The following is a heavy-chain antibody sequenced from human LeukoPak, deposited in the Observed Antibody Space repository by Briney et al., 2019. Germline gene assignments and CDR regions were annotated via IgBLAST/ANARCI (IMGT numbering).Heavy chain of an antibody. CDR3: ASSGHRSITIFGVVNPYNWFDP. J-gene: IGHJ5*02. V-gene: IGHV1-18*01. CDR1: GYTFTSYG. Sequence: ASVRVSCKASGYTFTSYGTSWVRQAPGQGLEWMGWISAYNGNTNYAQKLQGRVTMTTDTSTSTAYMELRSLRSEDTAVYYCASSGHRSITIFGVVNPYNWFDPWGQGTLVTVSS. D-gene: IGHD3-3*01. CDR2: ISAYNGNT.